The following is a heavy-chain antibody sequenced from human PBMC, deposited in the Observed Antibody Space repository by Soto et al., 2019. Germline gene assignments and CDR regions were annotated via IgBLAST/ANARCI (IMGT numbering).Heavy chain of an antibody. CDR1: GFTFSSYG. V-gene: IGHV3-30*18. CDR3: AKDQRYSHVPVGGMDV. CDR2: ISYDGSNK. D-gene: IGHD5-18*01. J-gene: IGHJ6*02. Sequence: QVQLVESGGGVVQPGRSLRLSCAASGFTFSSYGMHWVRQAPGKGLEWVAVISYDGSNKYYADSVKGRFTISRDNSKNTLYLQMNSLRAEDTAVYYCAKDQRYSHVPVGGMDVWGQGTTDTVSS.